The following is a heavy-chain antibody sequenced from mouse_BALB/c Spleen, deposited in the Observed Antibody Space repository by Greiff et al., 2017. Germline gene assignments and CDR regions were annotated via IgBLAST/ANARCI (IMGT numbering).Heavy chain of an antibody. V-gene: IGHV1-39*01. CDR1: GYSFTGYN. CDR3: ARTRYRYGEGAPAWFAY. CDR2: IDPYYGGT. Sequence: VQLQQSGPELVKPGASVKISCKASGYSFTGYNMNWVKQSNGKSLEWIGNIDPYYGGTSYNQKFKGKATLTVDKSSSTAYMQLKSLTSEDSAVYYCARTRYRYGEGAPAWFAYWGQGTLVTVSA. D-gene: IGHD2-14*01. J-gene: IGHJ3*01.